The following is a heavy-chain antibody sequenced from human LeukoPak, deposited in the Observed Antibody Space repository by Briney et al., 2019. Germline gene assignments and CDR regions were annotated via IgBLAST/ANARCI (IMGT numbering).Heavy chain of an antibody. J-gene: IGHJ5*02. V-gene: IGHV3-30*18. CDR1: GFIFCSYG. D-gene: IGHD1-26*01. Sequence: PGRSLRLSCAASGFIFCSYGMHWVRQAPGKGLEWVAVISYDGSNKYYADSVKGRFTISRDNSKNTLYLQMNSLRAEDTAVYYCAKDIIEGGGSPHSPWGQGTLVTVSS. CDR3: AKDIIEGGGSPHSP. CDR2: ISYDGSNK.